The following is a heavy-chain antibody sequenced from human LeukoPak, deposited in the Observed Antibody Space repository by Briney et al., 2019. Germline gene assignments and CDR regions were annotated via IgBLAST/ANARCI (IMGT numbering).Heavy chain of an antibody. CDR2: ISGSGGST. CDR1: GFTFSSYA. V-gene: IGHV3-23*01. D-gene: IGHD3-10*01. J-gene: IGHJ4*02. CDR3: ARDRMVRGFDY. Sequence: GGSLRLSCAASGFTFSSYAMSWVRQAPGKGLEWVSAISGSGGSTYYADSVKGRFTISRDNSKNTLYLQMNSLRAEDTAMYYCARDRMVRGFDYWGQGTLVTVSS.